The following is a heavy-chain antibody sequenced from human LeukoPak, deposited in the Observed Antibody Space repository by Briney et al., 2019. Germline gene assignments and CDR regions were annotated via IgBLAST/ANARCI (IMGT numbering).Heavy chain of an antibody. J-gene: IGHJ6*02. CDR2: ISGDGYYT. D-gene: IGHD3-9*01. V-gene: IGHV3-43*02. CDR1: GFAFDDYA. Sequence: GRSLRLSCAASGFAFDDYAMHWVRQAPGKGLEWISLISGDGYYTYYGDSVKGRFTISRDNSKNYLYLQLNSLRTEDIAVYYCPKVLRYCDSSSAGYYYWIRDGWRERTKVAVSS. CDR3: PKVLRYCDSSSAGYYYWIRDG.